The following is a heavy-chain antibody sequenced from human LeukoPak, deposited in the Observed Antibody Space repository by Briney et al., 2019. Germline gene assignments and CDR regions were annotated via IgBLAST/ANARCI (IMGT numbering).Heavy chain of an antibody. Sequence: SETLSLTCTVSGGSISSYYWSWIRQPPGKGLEWIRYIYYSGSTNYNPSLKSRVTISVDTSKNQFSLKLSSVTAADTAVYYCARDQGIAAAGTFDYWGQGTLVTVSS. CDR3: ARDQGIAAAGTFDY. CDR2: IYYSGST. J-gene: IGHJ4*02. CDR1: GGSISSYY. D-gene: IGHD6-13*01. V-gene: IGHV4-59*01.